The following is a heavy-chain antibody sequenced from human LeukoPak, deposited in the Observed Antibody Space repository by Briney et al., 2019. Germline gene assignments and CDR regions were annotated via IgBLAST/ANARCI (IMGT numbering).Heavy chain of an antibody. Sequence: SETLPLTCTVSGGSISSYYWSWIRQPAGKGLEWIGRIYTSGSTNYNPSLKSRVTMSVDTSKNQFSLKLSSVTAADTAVYYCARGRAYYDPLDAFDIWGQGTMVTVSS. V-gene: IGHV4-4*07. CDR1: GGSISSYY. J-gene: IGHJ3*02. D-gene: IGHD3-3*01. CDR2: IYTSGST. CDR3: ARGRAYYDPLDAFDI.